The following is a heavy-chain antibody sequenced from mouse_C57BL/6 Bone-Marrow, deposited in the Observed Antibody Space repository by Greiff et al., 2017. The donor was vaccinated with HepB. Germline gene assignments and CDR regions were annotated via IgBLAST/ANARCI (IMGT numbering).Heavy chain of an antibody. CDR3: ARDCRFAY. V-gene: IGHV1-42*01. J-gene: IGHJ3*01. CDR2: INPSTGGT. Sequence: VQLKESGPELVKPGASVKISCKASGYSFTGYYMNWVKQSTEKSLEWIGEINPSTGGTTYNQKFKAKATLTVDKSSSTAYMQLKSLTSEDSAVYYCARDCRFAYWGQGTLVTVSA. CDR1: GYSFTGYY.